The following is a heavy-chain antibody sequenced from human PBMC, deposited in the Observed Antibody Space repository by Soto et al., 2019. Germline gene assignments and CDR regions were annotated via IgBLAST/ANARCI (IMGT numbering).Heavy chain of an antibody. CDR1: GFTLRTYT. J-gene: IGHJ4*01. CDR2: ISISSSDR. Sequence: GGSLRLSCAASGFTLRTYTMNWVRQAPGKGLEWVSSISISSSDRYYADSVRGRFTISRDNAKNALYLQMNSLRADDTAVYFCVRGMNPLFGGQGTLVTSPQ. CDR3: VRGMNPLF. V-gene: IGHV3-21*06.